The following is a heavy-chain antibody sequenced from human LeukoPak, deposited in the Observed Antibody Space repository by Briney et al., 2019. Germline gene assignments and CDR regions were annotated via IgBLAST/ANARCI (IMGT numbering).Heavy chain of an antibody. CDR2: ISNSGGDT. CDR1: GFTVSSNY. CDR3: AKSLSSWYNY. Sequence: GGSLRLSCAASGFTVSSNYMSWVRQAPGKGLEWVSTISNSGGDTYYADSVKGRFTISRDNSQNTLYLQMNSLRAEDTALYYCAKSLSSWYNYWGQGTLVTVSS. J-gene: IGHJ4*02. V-gene: IGHV3-23*01. D-gene: IGHD6-13*01.